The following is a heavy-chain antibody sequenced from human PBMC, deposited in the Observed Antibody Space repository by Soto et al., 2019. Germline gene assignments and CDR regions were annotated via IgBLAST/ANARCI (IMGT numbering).Heavy chain of an antibody. J-gene: IGHJ4*02. CDR3: ARGGARRPAYYLDF. CDR1: GFTVSDNY. V-gene: IGHV3-66*01. D-gene: IGHD6-6*01. CDR2: IYSDGNT. Sequence: EVQLVESGGGLVQPGGSLRLSCAASGFTVSDNYMSWVRQAPGKGLEWVSFIYSDGNTDYADSVKGRFAVSRDNSKNTVFLQMNRLRADDTAVYYCARGGARRPAYYLDFWGQGTLVSVSS.